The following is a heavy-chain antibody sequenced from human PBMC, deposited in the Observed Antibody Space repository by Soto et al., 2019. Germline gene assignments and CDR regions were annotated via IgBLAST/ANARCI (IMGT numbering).Heavy chain of an antibody. D-gene: IGHD3-10*01. CDR3: AASRSYCLDY. V-gene: IGHV3-9*01. CDR1: GFTFDDYA. CDR2: ISWNSINI. J-gene: IGHJ4*02. Sequence: EVQLVEFGGGLEQPGRSLRLSCAASGFTFDDYAMHWVRQTPGKGPEWVSGISWNSINIDYADSVKGRFTISRDNAKNFLYLQMNSLSAEDTALYYCAASRSYCLDYWGQGTLVTVSS.